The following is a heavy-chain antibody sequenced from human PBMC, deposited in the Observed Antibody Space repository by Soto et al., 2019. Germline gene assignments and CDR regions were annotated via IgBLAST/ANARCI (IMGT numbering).Heavy chain of an antibody. Sequence: GGSLRLSCAASGFTFSSYGMHWVRQAPGKGLEWVAVISYDGSNKYYADSVKGRFTISRDNSKNTLYLQMNSLRAEDTAVYYCAKDLESTGHPSPKRVYYYYGMDVWGQGTTVTVS. J-gene: IGHJ6*02. CDR3: AKDLESTGHPSPKRVYYYYGMDV. V-gene: IGHV3-30*18. D-gene: IGHD1-1*01. CDR1: GFTFSSYG. CDR2: ISYDGSNK.